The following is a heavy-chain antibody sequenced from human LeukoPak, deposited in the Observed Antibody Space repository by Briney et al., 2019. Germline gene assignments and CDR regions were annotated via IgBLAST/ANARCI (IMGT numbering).Heavy chain of an antibody. CDR3: ARVNILTGPYWYFDL. Sequence: GASVKVSCKASGYTFTSYYMHWVRQAPGQGLEWMRIINPSGGSTSYAQKFQGRVTMTRDTSTSTVYMELSSLRSEDTAVYYCARVNILTGPYWYFDLWGRGTLVTVSS. J-gene: IGHJ2*01. D-gene: IGHD3-9*01. CDR1: GYTFTSYY. CDR2: INPSGGST. V-gene: IGHV1-46*01.